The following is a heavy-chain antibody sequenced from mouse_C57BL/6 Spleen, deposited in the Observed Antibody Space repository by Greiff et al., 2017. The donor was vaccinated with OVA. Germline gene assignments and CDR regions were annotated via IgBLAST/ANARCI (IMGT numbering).Heavy chain of an antibody. Sequence: QVQLKQPGAELVRPGSSVKLSCKASGYTFTSYWMDWVKQRPGQGLEWIGNIYPSDSETHYNQKFKDKATLTVDKSSSTAYMQLSSLTSEDSAVYYCARGTGFYAMDDWGQGTSVTVSS. CDR2: IYPSDSET. CDR3: ARGTGFYAMDD. CDR1: GYTFTSYW. V-gene: IGHV1-61*01. D-gene: IGHD4-1*01. J-gene: IGHJ4*01.